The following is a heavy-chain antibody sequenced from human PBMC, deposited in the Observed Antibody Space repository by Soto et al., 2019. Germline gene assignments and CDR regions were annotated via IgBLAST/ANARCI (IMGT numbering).Heavy chain of an antibody. J-gene: IGHJ6*02. CDR3: AKVRYSSPMGYYYGMDV. CDR1: GYTFTTHG. V-gene: IGHV1-18*04. CDR2: ISPYNGKT. Sequence: QVQLVQSGAEVKEPGASVRVSCKASGYTFTTHGISWVRQAPGQGLEWMGWISPYNGKTTYAQKVQGRVTITADESTSTSYMEVNNLRSEDTAVYYCAKVRYSSPMGYYYGMDVWGQGTTVTVSS. D-gene: IGHD6-19*01.